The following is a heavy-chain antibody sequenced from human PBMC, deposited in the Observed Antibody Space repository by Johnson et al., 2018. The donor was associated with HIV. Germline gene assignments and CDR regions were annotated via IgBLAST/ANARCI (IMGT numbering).Heavy chain of an antibody. CDR1: GFTFSSYA. CDR2: ISYDGSNK. Sequence: VQLVESGGGVVQPGRSLRLSCAASGFTFSSYAMHWVRQAPGKGLEWVAVISYDGSNKYYADSVKGRFTISRDNSKNTLYLQMNSLRAEDTAVYYCARDYTAAASLRAFDIWGQGTMVTVSS. J-gene: IGHJ3*02. D-gene: IGHD6-13*01. V-gene: IGHV3-30-3*01. CDR3: ARDYTAAASLRAFDI.